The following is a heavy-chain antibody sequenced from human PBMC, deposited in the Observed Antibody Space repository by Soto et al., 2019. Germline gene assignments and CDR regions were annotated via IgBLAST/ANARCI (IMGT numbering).Heavy chain of an antibody. D-gene: IGHD2-2*01. CDR2: TSHDGVT. V-gene: IGHV4-4*02. Sequence: SETLSLTCAVSSGSIDNVYWWSWVRQSPGKGLEWIGETSHDGVTNYNPSLEGRVTISIDKSKNQFYLDLNSVTAADTAMYYCERLGGYCSGTSCHGYYAMDVWGQGTTVTVSS. CDR3: ERLGGYCSGTSCHGYYAMDV. CDR1: SGSIDNVYW. J-gene: IGHJ6*02.